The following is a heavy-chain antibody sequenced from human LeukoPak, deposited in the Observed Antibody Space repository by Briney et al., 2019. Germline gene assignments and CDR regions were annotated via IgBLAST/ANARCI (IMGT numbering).Heavy chain of an antibody. CDR3: ARDAKYYYDSSGYY. J-gene: IGHJ4*02. CDR1: GFTFSGNW. V-gene: IGHV3-7*01. Sequence: GGSLRLSCAASGFTFSGNWMSWVRQAPGKGLELLANIDQDGSGKYYMDSVKGRFTISRDNAKNSLYLQMNSLRAEDTAVYYCARDAKYYYDSSGYYWGQGTLFTVSS. D-gene: IGHD3-22*01. CDR2: IDQDGSGK.